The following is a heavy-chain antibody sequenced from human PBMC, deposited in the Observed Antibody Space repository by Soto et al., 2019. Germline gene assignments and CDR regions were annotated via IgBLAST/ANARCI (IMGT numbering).Heavy chain of an antibody. D-gene: IGHD2-2*01. V-gene: IGHV4-34*01. CDR1: VASFNGYY. CDR2: INHSGST. CDR3: ARRGPDLGYCSSTSCTLGY. Sequence: SATPSPTCAANVASFNGYYRSWIRQSPVNVQEWIGEINHSGSTNYNPSLKSRVTISVDTSKNQFSLKLSSVTAADTAVYYCARRGPDLGYCSSTSCTLGYWGQGTLVTV. J-gene: IGHJ4*02.